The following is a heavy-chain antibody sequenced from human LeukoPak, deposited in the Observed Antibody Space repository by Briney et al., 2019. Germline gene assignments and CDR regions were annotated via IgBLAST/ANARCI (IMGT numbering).Heavy chain of an antibody. D-gene: IGHD4-17*01. V-gene: IGHV3-7*01. J-gene: IGHJ5*02. CDR1: GFTFSSYW. CDR3: ARAPGEGWFDP. CDR2: IKQYGSEK. Sequence: GGSLRLSCAASGFTFSSYWMSWVRQPPGKGLEWVASIKQYGSEKYYVDSVKGRFTISRDNAKNSLYLQMNSLRAEDTALYYCARAPGEGWFDPWGQGTLVTVSS.